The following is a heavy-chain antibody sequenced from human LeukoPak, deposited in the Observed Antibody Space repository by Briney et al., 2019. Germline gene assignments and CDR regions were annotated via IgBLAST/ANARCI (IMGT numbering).Heavy chain of an antibody. D-gene: IGHD4-11*01. CDR3: ARSFRRSPTTFDY. J-gene: IGHJ4*02. V-gene: IGHV1-18*01. CDR1: GGTFSRFA. CDR2: ISAYNGNT. Sequence: ASVKVPCKASGGTFSRFAISWVRQAPGQGLEWMGWISAYNGNTNYAQKLQGRVTMTTDTSTSTAYMELRSLRSDDTAVYYCARSFRRSPTTFDYWGQGTLVTVSS.